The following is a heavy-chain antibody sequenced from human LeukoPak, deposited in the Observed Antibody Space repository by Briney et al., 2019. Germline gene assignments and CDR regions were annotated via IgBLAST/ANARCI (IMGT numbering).Heavy chain of an antibody. CDR1: GFTFSSYW. V-gene: IGHV3-74*01. J-gene: IGHJ3*02. CDR2: INSDGSST. D-gene: IGHD3-22*01. Sequence: GGSLRLSCAASGFTFSSYWMHWVRQAPGKGLVWVSRINSDGSSTSYADSVKGRFTISRDNAKNTLYLQMNSLRAEDTAVYYCARDPHYYDSSGYRQVDAFDIWGQGTMVTVSS. CDR3: ARDPHYYDSSGYRQVDAFDI.